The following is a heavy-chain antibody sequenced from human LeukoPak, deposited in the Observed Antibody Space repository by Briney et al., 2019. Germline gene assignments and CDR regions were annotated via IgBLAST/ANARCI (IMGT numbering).Heavy chain of an antibody. CDR1: GYSISSGYY. CDR3: ARDSYDSSGLGVYYYMDV. D-gene: IGHD3-22*01. Sequence: SETLSLTCTVSGYSISSGYYWGWIRQPPGKGLEWIGSIYHSGGTYYNPSLKSRVTISVDTSKNQFSLKLSSVTAADTAVYYCARDSYDSSGLGVYYYMDVWGKGTTVTASS. CDR2: IYHSGGT. V-gene: IGHV4-38-2*02. J-gene: IGHJ6*03.